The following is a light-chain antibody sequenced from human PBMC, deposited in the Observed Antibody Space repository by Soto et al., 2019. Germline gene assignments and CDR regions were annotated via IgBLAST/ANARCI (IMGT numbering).Light chain of an antibody. CDR1: QDIGTW. CDR2: RAS. J-gene: IGKJ1*01. Sequence: DIQMTQSPSTLSASVGDRCTITCRAIQDIGTWLAWHQQKPEKAPKLLIYRASNLQSGVPSRFSGSGSGTEFSLTINSLQAEDFETYYCLQDYSYPQTFGQGTKVDIK. V-gene: IGKV1-5*03. CDR3: LQDYSYPQT.